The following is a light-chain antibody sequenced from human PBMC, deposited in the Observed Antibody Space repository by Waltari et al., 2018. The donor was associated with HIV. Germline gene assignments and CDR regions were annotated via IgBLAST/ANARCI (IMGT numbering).Light chain of an antibody. Sequence: EIVMTQSPATLSVSPGEGATLSCRASQSVNSKLAWYQQKIGQAPRLLIYGASTRATGIPSRCSGSGSGTEFTLTISSLQSEDFALYYCHQYKSWPETFGQGTKVEIK. CDR1: QSVNSK. J-gene: IGKJ1*01. CDR2: GAS. CDR3: HQYKSWPET. V-gene: IGKV3-15*01.